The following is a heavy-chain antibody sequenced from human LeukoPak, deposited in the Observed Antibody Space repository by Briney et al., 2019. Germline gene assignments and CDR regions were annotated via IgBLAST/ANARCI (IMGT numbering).Heavy chain of an antibody. CDR1: GFTFSSYG. Sequence: GRSLRLSCAASGFTFSSYGMHWVRQAPGKGLEWVAVIWYDGSNKYYADSVKGRFTISRDNSKNTLYLQMNSLRAEDTAVYYCARDHLGHAVTTDYWGQGTLVTVSS. V-gene: IGHV3-33*01. J-gene: IGHJ4*02. CDR2: IWYDGSNK. CDR3: ARDHLGHAVTTDY. D-gene: IGHD4-17*01.